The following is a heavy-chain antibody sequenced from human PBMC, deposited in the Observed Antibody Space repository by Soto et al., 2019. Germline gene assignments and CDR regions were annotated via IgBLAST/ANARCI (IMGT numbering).Heavy chain of an antibody. V-gene: IGHV1-18*01. CDR1: GYTFTNYG. D-gene: IGHD6-6*01. J-gene: IGHJ6*03. Sequence: QVQLLQSGAEVKKPGASVKVSCKASGYTFTNYGITWVRQAPGQGLEWMGWISAYNGNTHNTQRLQGRVTMTTDTSTSTAYMELRGLRSDHTAVYYCASVRQLVGYFYYYMDVWGKGTTVTVSS. CDR2: ISAYNGNT. CDR3: ASVRQLVGYFYYYMDV.